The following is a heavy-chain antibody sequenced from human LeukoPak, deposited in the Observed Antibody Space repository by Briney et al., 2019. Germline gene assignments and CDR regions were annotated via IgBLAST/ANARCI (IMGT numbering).Heavy chain of an antibody. V-gene: IGHV3-15*01. J-gene: IGHJ4*02. CDR3: TLIQGWGAGSYYRDF. D-gene: IGHD3-10*01. CDR1: GFSISNDW. CDR2: VKSRSAGETT. Sequence: GGSLRLSCAASGFSISNDWMSWVRQAPGKGLEWVARVKSRSAGETTDYAAPVKGRFTISRDDSKNTLYLQMNSLKTEDTAVYYCTLIQGWGAGSYYRDFWGQGTLVTVSP.